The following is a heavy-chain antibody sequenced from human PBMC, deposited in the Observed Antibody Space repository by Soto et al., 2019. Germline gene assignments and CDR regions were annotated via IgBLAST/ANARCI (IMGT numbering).Heavy chain of an antibody. CDR2: IIPIFGTA. CDR1: GGTFSSYA. D-gene: IGHD3-22*01. V-gene: IGHV1-69*13. Sequence: SVKVSCKASGGTFSSYAISWVRQAPGQGLEWMGGIIPIFGTANYAQKFQGRVTITADESTSTAYMELSSLRSEGAAAYYCARDSYYFHSSGYYCYFTMDVWGHGTTVT. CDR3: ARDSYYFHSSGYYCYFTMDV. J-gene: IGHJ6*02.